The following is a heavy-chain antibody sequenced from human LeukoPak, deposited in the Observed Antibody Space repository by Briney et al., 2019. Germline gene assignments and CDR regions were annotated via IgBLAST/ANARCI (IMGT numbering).Heavy chain of an antibody. CDR1: GYTFSSYD. CDR2: MNPNSGNT. D-gene: IGHD3-10*01. CDR3: ARGQKSALTYGSGTYAYYFDY. Sequence: ASVKVSCKASGYTFSSYDINWVRQATGQGLEWMGWMNPNSGNTGSAQKFQGRVTMTRNTSISTAYMELSSLRSEDTAVYYCARGQKSALTYGSGTYAYYFDYWGQGTLVTVSS. V-gene: IGHV1-8*01. J-gene: IGHJ4*02.